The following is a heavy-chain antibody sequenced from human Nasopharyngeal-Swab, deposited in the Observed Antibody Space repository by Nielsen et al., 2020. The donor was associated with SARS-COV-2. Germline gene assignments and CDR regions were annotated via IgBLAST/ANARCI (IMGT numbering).Heavy chain of an antibody. J-gene: IGHJ4*02. CDR1: GFTFDDYG. CDR2: INWNGGST. V-gene: IGHV3-20*04. D-gene: IGHD6-13*01. Sequence: GGSLRLSCAASGFTFDDYGMNWVRQAPGKGLEWVSGINWNGGSTSYAASVKGRFTISRDNAKNSLYLQMNSLRAEDTAVYYCAKAHGNSWYSSLDYWGQGTLVTVSS. CDR3: AKAHGNSWYSSLDY.